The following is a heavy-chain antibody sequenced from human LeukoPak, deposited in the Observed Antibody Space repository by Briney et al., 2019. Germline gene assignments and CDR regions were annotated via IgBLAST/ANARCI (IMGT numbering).Heavy chain of an antibody. CDR2: ISAYNGNT. CDR1: GYTFTSYG. Sequence: ASVKVSCKASGYTFTSYGISWVRQAPGQGLEWMGWISAYNGNTNYAQKLQGRVTMTTDTSTSTAYMELRSLRSDDTAVYYCARVWPAYCGGDCYGDVDYWGQGTLVTVSS. D-gene: IGHD2-21*02. J-gene: IGHJ4*02. CDR3: ARVWPAYCGGDCYGDVDY. V-gene: IGHV1-18*01.